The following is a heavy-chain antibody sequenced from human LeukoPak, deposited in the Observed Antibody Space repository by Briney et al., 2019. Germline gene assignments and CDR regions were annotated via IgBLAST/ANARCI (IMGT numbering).Heavy chain of an antibody. J-gene: IGHJ4*02. V-gene: IGHV3-30*18. CDR1: GFTFSIYG. CDR3: AKDRGYSYGYYFDY. D-gene: IGHD5-18*01. CDR2: ISYDGSNK. Sequence: GGSLRLSCAASGFTFSIYGMHWVRQAPGKGLEWVAVISYDGSNKYYADSVKGRFTISRDNSKNTLYLQMNSLRAEDTAVYYCAKDRGYSYGYYFDYWGQGTLVTVSS.